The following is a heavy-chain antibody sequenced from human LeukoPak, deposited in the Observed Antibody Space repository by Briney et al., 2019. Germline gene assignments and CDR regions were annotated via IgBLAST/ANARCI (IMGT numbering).Heavy chain of an antibody. D-gene: IGHD2-2*01. CDR2: ISCYNGDT. CDR3: ARDPSNTSGYYVYHDY. J-gene: IGHJ4*02. Sequence: APVKVSCKASGYTFNKYGISWVRQAPGQGLEWMGWISCYNGDTRYAQNFQGRVTTTKDTSTSTVHMELRSLRSDDTAVYYCARDPSNTSGYYVYHDYWGQGALVTVSS. V-gene: IGHV1-18*01. CDR1: GYTFNKYG.